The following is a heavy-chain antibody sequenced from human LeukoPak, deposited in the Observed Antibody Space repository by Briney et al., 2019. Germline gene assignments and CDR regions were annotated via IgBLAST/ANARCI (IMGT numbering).Heavy chain of an antibody. CDR2: IYYSGST. CDR1: GGSISSGGYY. D-gene: IGHD6-13*01. Sequence: SQTLSLTCTVSGGSISSGGYYWSWIRQHPGKGLEWIGYIYYSGSTYYNPSLKSRVTISVDTSKNQFSLKLSSVTAADTAVYYCARHRAAAGDMDVWGQGTTVNVSS. V-gene: IGHV4-31*03. CDR3: ARHRAAAGDMDV. J-gene: IGHJ6*02.